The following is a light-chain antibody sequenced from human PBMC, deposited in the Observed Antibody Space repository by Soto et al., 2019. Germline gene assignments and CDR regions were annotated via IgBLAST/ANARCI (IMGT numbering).Light chain of an antibody. CDR3: QQYGSSGT. V-gene: IGKV3-20*01. J-gene: IGKJ1*01. Sequence: EIVLTQSPGTLSLSPGERATSSCRASQSVSNNYLAWYQQKPGQAPRLLIYGASNRATGIPDRFSGSGSGTDFALTISRLEPEDFALYYCQQYGSSGTFGQGTKVEIK. CDR2: GAS. CDR1: QSVSNNY.